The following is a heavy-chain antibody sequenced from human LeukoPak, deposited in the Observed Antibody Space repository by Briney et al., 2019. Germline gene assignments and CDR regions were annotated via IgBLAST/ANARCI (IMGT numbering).Heavy chain of an antibody. J-gene: IGHJ3*02. CDR2: ISGAGGST. Sequence: PGGSLRLSCAASGFTFRYYVMSWVRQAPGKGPEWVSSISGAGGSTYYGDSVKGRFTISRDNSNNTLYLEMNSLRVEDTAMYYCANVLRVGTPDVFNIWGRGTMVTVSS. CDR1: GFTFRYYV. D-gene: IGHD4-23*01. CDR3: ANVLRVGTPDVFNI. V-gene: IGHV3-23*01.